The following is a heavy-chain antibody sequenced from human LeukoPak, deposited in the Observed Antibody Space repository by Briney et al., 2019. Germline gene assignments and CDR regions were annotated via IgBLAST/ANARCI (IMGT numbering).Heavy chain of an antibody. CDR1: GYNFTNYW. V-gene: IGHV5-51*01. J-gene: IGHJ4*02. CDR2: IFPGDSDT. D-gene: IGHD5-18*01. CDR3: ARHSWLDTGAN. Sequence: GESLKISCKASGYNFTNYWIGWVRQMPGKGLEWMGIIFPGDSDTTYSPSFEGQVTISADKSVSTAYLQWRSLKASDTAMYYCARHSWLDTGANWGQGTLVTVSS.